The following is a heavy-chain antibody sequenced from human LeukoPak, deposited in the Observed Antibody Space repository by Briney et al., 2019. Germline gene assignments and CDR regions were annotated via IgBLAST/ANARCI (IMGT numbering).Heavy chain of an antibody. Sequence: GGSLRLSCEASGFTFRSYWMNWARRAPGKALEWVANIKQDGRERYYADSVKGRFTISRDNAKDSLYLQMNSLRAEDTALYYCTKDFRKWEVLSYYYGMDVWGQGTTVTVSS. CDR3: TKDFRKWEVLSYYYGMDV. J-gene: IGHJ6*02. V-gene: IGHV3-7*03. CDR2: IKQDGRER. D-gene: IGHD1-26*01. CDR1: GFTFRSYW.